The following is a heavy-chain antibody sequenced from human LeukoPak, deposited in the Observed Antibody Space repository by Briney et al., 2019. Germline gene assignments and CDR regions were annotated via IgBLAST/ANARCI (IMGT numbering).Heavy chain of an antibody. CDR2: INHSGST. Sequence: SETLSLTCAVYGGSFSGYYWSWVRQPPGKGLEWIGEINHSGSTNYNPSLKSRVTISVDTSKNQFFLKLSSVTAADTAVYYCARTGELELRYYYYMDVWGKGTTVTVSS. J-gene: IGHJ6*03. CDR3: ARTGELELRYYYYMDV. V-gene: IGHV4-34*01. D-gene: IGHD1-7*01. CDR1: GGSFSGYY.